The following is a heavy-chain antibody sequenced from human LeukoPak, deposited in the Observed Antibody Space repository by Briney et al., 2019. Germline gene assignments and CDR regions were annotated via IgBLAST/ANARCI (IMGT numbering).Heavy chain of an antibody. CDR1: GFTFSGSA. V-gene: IGHV3-30*04. Sequence: HAGGSLRLSCAASGFTFSGSAIHWVRQAPGKGLEWVAVISRDGSGTYYADSVKGRFTISRDNSKNTLYLQMNSLRAEDTAVYYCARDRSEWLAGLGPWGQGTLVTVSS. J-gene: IGHJ5*02. CDR2: ISRDGSGT. D-gene: IGHD6-19*01. CDR3: ARDRSEWLAGLGP.